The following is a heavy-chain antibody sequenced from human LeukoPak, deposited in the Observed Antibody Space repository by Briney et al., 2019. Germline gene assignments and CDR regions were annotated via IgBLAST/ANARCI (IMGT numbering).Heavy chain of an antibody. D-gene: IGHD6-19*01. CDR3: ASSRSSSGWSLIDY. J-gene: IGHJ4*02. CDR2: IYYSGST. V-gene: IGHV4-59*01. Sequence: SETLSLTCTVPGGSINSYYWSWIRQPPGKGLEWVGYIYYSGSTNYKPSLKRRVTISVGTSKNQFSLKVSSVTAADTAVYYCASSRSSSGWSLIDYWGQGALVTVSS. CDR1: GGSINSYY.